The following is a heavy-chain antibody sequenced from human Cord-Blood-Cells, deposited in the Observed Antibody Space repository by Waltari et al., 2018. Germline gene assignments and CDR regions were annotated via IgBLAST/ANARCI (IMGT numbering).Heavy chain of an antibody. V-gene: IGHV4-34*01. D-gene: IGHD6-13*01. J-gene: IGHJ4*02. CDR2: INHSGST. CDR3: ARRGIAAAGTGGVDY. CDR1: RGSFSGYY. Sequence: QVQLQPWGAGLLKPSEPLSLTCALYRGSFSGYYWRWTRPPPGKGLEWIGEINHSGSTNYNPSLKSRVTISVDTSKNQFSLKLSSVTAADTAVYYCARRGIAAAGTGGVDYWGQGTLVTVSS.